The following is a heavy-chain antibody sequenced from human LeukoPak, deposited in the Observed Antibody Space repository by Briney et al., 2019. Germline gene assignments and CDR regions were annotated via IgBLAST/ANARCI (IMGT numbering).Heavy chain of an antibody. J-gene: IGHJ4*02. Sequence: PGGSLRLSCAASGFTFSRYWMSWVRQAPGKGLEWVANIKQDGSEKYYVDSVKGRFTISRDNAKNSLYLQMNSLRAEDTAVYYCARAFYGDYEKITPFDYWGQGTLVTVSS. D-gene: IGHD4-17*01. V-gene: IGHV3-7*01. CDR3: ARAFYGDYEKITPFDY. CDR2: IKQDGSEK. CDR1: GFTFSRYW.